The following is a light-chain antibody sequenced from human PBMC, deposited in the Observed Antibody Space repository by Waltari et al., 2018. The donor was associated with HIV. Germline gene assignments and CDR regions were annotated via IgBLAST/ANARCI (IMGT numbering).Light chain of an antibody. Sequence: QSALAQPPYPAGSPEQSVNILCTGTSSDVGAYNFVSCYKQRPAQAPKLIIFEVNPGPSRVPVRCSGSKSVTPASRTVSGLQAEAESDHYCSSLAGTNSAVVFGGGTKLTVL. J-gene: IGLJ2*01. CDR3: SSLAGTNSAVV. CDR1: SSDVGAYNF. V-gene: IGLV2-8*01. CDR2: EVN.